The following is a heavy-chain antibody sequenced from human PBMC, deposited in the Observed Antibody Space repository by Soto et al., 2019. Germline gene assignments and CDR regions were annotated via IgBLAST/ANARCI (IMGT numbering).Heavy chain of an antibody. J-gene: IGHJ4*02. CDR3: AKDRHPDGRRPFDH. Sequence: EVQLLESGGGLIQPGGSLRLSCAASGFSFRTYTMSWVRQAPGKGLEWVSGIYGGGGGETFYADSVRGRFTISRDNSINTLYLQMNSLRADDTAIYYCAKDRHPDGRRPFDHWGQGTLITVSS. D-gene: IGHD2-8*01. CDR2: IYGGGGGET. V-gene: IGHV3-23*01. CDR1: GFSFRTYT.